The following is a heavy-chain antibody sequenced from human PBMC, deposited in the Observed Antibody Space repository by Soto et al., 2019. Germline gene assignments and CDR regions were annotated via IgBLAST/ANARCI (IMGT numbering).Heavy chain of an antibody. V-gene: IGHV3-30*03. Sequence: QVQLVESGGGVVQPGRSLRLSCAASGLIFSSSAMHWVRQAPGKGLEWVALISYDGSNKYYVDSVKGRFTISRDNSKDTLDRQMNSLREGDTAVYYCAAETKSYFYGMDVWGQGTTVTVSS. CDR3: AAETKSYFYGMDV. CDR1: GLIFSSSA. CDR2: ISYDGSNK. J-gene: IGHJ6*02.